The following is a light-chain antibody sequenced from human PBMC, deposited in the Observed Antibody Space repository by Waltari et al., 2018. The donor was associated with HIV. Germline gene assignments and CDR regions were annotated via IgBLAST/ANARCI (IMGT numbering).Light chain of an antibody. V-gene: IGKV1D-12*01. Sequence: DIQMTQFPSSVSASVGDRVTMPCRATQGIANWVAWYQQKPGRAPKLLIHGASILQEGVPSRFSGSGSGTVFTLTLNSLQPEDFATYFCQQTNSFPITFGQGTRLDSK. CDR1: QGIANW. CDR2: GAS. CDR3: QQTNSFPIT. J-gene: IGKJ5*01.